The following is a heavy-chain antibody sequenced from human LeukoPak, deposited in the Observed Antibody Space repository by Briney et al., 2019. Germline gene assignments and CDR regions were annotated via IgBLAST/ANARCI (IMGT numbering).Heavy chain of an antibody. Sequence: PSETLSLTCAISGDSVSSNSAAWNWIRQSPSRGLEWLGRTYYRSKWYNDYAVSVKSRITINPDTSKNQFSLQLNSVTPEDTAVYYCAREPPSVHSSSWYVGTGYFDYWGQGTLVTVSS. V-gene: IGHV6-1*01. CDR1: GDSVSSNSAA. CDR3: AREPPSVHSSSWYVGTGYFDY. J-gene: IGHJ4*02. D-gene: IGHD6-13*01. CDR2: TYYRSKWYN.